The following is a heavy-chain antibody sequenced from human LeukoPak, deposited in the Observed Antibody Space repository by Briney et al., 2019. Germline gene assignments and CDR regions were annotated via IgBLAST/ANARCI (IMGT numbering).Heavy chain of an antibody. CDR3: ARRIAAAGLYFDY. J-gene: IGHJ4*02. CDR2: ISSSGSTI. CDR1: GFTFSDYY. D-gene: IGHD6-13*01. Sequence: GGSLRLSCAGSGFTFSDYYMSWIRQAPGKGLEWVSYISSSGSTIYYADSVKGRFTISRDNAKNSLYLQMNSLRAEDTAVYYCARRIAAAGLYFDYWGQGTLVTVSS. V-gene: IGHV3-11*04.